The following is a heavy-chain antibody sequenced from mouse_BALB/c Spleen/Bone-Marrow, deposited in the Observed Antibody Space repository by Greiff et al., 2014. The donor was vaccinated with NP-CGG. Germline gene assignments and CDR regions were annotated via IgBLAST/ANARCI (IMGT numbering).Heavy chain of an antibody. CDR2: INPANGNT. CDR1: GFNIKDTY. CDR3: ARSCGAYGYDGGYYFDY. D-gene: IGHD2-2*01. J-gene: IGHJ2*01. V-gene: IGHV14-3*02. Sequence: EVKLMESGAELVKPGASVKLSCTASGFNIKDTYMHWVKQRPEQGLEWIGRINPANGNTKYDSKFQGKATITADTSSNTAYLQFNSLTSEDSAVYYCARSCGAYGYDGGYYFDYWGQGTTLTVSS.